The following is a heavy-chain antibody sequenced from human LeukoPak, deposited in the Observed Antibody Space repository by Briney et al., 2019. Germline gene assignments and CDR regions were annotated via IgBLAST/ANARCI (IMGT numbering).Heavy chain of an antibody. CDR2: SYTSGST. J-gene: IGHJ3*02. CDR1: GGSISSNY. Sequence: SETLSLTCTVSGGSISSNYWSWIRQPAGQGQEWIGRSYTSGSTNYNPSLKSRVTMSVDTAKNQFSLKLSSVTAADTAVYYCASGYYYVFAFDIWGQGTMVTVSS. D-gene: IGHD3-22*01. CDR3: ASGYYYVFAFDI. V-gene: IGHV4-4*07.